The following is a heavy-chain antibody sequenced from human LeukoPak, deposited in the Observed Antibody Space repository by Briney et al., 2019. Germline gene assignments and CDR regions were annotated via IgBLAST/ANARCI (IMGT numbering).Heavy chain of an antibody. CDR2: IYYSGST. CDR1: GGAISSGNY. Sequence: PSETLSLTCTVSGGAISSGNYWGWIRHPPGKGLEWIGNIYYSGSTYYIPSLKSRVIISVDTAKKQFSLKLSSVTAADTAVYYCARGGYYYDSSGYYFLNWFDPWGQGTLVTVSS. D-gene: IGHD3-22*01. CDR3: ARGGYYYDSSGYYFLNWFDP. J-gene: IGHJ5*02. V-gene: IGHV4-39*07.